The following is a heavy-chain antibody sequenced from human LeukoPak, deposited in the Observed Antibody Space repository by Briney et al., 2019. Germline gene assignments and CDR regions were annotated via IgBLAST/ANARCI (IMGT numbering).Heavy chain of an antibody. V-gene: IGHV3-21*01. J-gene: IGHJ1*01. CDR3: AREALVVVPAAKSTFQH. D-gene: IGHD2-2*01. CDR2: ISSSSSYI. CDR1: GFTFSSYS. Sequence: PGGSLRLSFAASGFTFSSYSMNWVRQAPGKGLEWVSSISSSSSYIYYADSVKGRFTISRDNAKNSLYLQMNSLRAEDTAVYYCAREALVVVPAAKSTFQHWGQGTLVTVSS.